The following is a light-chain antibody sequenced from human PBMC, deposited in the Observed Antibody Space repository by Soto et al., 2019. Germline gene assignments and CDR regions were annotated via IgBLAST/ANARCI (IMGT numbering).Light chain of an antibody. J-gene: IGLJ2*01. Sequence: QTVLTQPPSASGSPGQSVTISCTGTSSDVGDYNYVSWYQQHPGKAPKLMIYEVSKRPSGVPDRFSGSKSGNTASLTVSGFQAEDEPDYYCSSYAGSNNFVFGGGTKLTVL. V-gene: IGLV2-8*01. CDR2: EVS. CDR3: SSYAGSNNFV. CDR1: SSDVGDYNY.